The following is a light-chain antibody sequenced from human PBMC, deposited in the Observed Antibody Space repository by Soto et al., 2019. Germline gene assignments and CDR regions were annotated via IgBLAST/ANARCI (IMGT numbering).Light chain of an antibody. V-gene: IGKV3-20*01. CDR2: GAS. Sequence: EIVLTQSPGTLSLSPGGRATLSCRASQSVSRRLAWYQHRPGQSPRLLISGASMRASGVPVRFSGSGSGTDFTLTISRLEPGDFAVYYCQHYGETPITFGLGTRLEV. J-gene: IGKJ5*01. CDR1: QSVSRR. CDR3: QHYGETPIT.